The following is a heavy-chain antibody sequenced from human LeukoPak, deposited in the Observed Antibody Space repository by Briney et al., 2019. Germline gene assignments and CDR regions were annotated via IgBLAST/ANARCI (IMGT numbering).Heavy chain of an antibody. CDR1: GYSFTSYW. D-gene: IGHD1-7*01. V-gene: IGHV5-51*01. J-gene: IGHJ3*02. CDR3: ARRYNWNYFAFDI. Sequence: GESLKISCKGSGYSFTSYWIGWVRQMPGKGLEWMGIIYPGDSDTRYSPSFQGQVTISADKSISTAYLQWSSLKASDTAIYYCARRYNWNYFAFDIWGQGTMVTVSS. CDR2: IYPGDSDT.